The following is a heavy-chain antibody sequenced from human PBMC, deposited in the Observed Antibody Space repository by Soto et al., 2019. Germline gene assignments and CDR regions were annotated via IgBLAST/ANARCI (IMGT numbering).Heavy chain of an antibody. CDR2: IYWDDDK. CDR3: AHKGGRGAGMDV. J-gene: IGHJ6*02. V-gene: IGHV2-5*02. Sequence: QNTLKESGPTLVKPTQTLTLTCTFSGFSLITSGAGVGWIRQPPGKALEWLALIYWDDDKRYNSSLKSRVTITKDTSTNEVVLTLTNVDPLDTGTYYCAHKGGRGAGMDVWGQGTTVTVSS. D-gene: IGHD2-15*01. CDR1: GFSLITSGAG.